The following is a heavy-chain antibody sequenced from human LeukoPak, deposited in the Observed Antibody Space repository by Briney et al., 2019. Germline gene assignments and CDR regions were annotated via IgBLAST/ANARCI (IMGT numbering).Heavy chain of an antibody. V-gene: IGHV4-59*08. D-gene: IGHD6-13*01. CDR3: ARVIGIAAAVGAFDI. CDR1: GGSISSYY. J-gene: IGHJ3*02. Sequence: SETLSLTCTVSGGSISSYYWSWIRQPPGKGLEWIGYIYYSGSTNYNPSLKSRVTISVDTSKNQFSLKLSSVTAADTAVYYCARVIGIAAAVGAFDIWGQGTMVTVSP. CDR2: IYYSGST.